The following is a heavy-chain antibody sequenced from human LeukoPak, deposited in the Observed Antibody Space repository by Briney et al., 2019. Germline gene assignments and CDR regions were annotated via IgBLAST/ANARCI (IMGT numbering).Heavy chain of an antibody. J-gene: IGHJ4*02. Sequence: PGGSLRLSCAAVGFTFSNSWMSWVRQAPGKGLGWVANMNQDGSSMYYVDSVKGRFTISRDNAKYSLYLHMTTLRAEDTAVYYCTRGGGQLDFWGQGTLVTVSS. CDR3: TRGGGQLDF. CDR1: GFTFSNSW. CDR2: MNQDGSSM. D-gene: IGHD1-1*01. V-gene: IGHV3-7*01.